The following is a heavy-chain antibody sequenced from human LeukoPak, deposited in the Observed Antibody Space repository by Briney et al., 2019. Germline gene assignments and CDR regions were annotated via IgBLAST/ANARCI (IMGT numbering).Heavy chain of an antibody. Sequence: GRSLRLSCAASGFTFSSYVMHWVRQAPGKGLEWVAVISYDGSNKYYADSVKGRFTISRDNSKNTLYLQMNSLRAEDTAVYYCAKDGLEIPIVVVPAAVDYWGQGTLVTVSS. D-gene: IGHD2-2*01. CDR2: ISYDGSNK. V-gene: IGHV3-30*18. J-gene: IGHJ4*02. CDR3: AKDGLEIPIVVVPAAVDY. CDR1: GFTFSSYV.